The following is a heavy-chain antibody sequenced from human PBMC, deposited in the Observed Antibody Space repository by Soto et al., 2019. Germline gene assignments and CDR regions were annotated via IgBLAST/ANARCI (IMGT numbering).Heavy chain of an antibody. Sequence: PGGALRLSCAASGFAFRNYGIHWVPQAPGKGLEWVAVIWFDGSNEYYAESVKGRFTIYRDRSRDTAYLQMNSLRAEDTAVYYCARDVISVGGFKYRYYHYGLDLWGQGT. CDR1: GFAFRNYG. D-gene: IGHD2-15*01. J-gene: IGHJ6*02. CDR3: ARDVISVGGFKYRYYHYGLDL. V-gene: IGHV3-33*08. CDR2: IWFDGSNE.